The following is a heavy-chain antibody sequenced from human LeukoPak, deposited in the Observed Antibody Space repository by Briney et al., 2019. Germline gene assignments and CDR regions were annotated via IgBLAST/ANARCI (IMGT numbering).Heavy chain of an antibody. D-gene: IGHD6-13*01. J-gene: IGHJ4*02. V-gene: IGHV3-66*03. Sequence: PGGSLRLSCAASGFTVSSNYMNWVRQAPRKGLEWVSVIYSSGSTYYAESVKGRFTISRDNSKNTLYLQMNSLRVEDTGVYYCARDGSGTSSFGYWGQGTLVTVSS. CDR3: ARDGSGTSSFGY. CDR2: IYSSGST. CDR1: GFTVSSNY.